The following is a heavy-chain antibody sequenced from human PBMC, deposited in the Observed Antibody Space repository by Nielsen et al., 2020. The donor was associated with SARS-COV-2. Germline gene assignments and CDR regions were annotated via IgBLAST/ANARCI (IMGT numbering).Heavy chain of an antibody. D-gene: IGHD2-2*01. CDR2: ISSSSSYT. J-gene: IGHJ6*02. CDR1: GFTFSDYY. CDR3: ARDREYCSSTSCYYYYGMDV. Sequence: GESLKISCAASGFTFSDYYMSWIRQAPGKGLEWVSYISSSSSYTNYADSVKGRFTISRDNAKNSLYLQMNSLRAEDTAVYYCARDREYCSSTSCYYYYGMDVWGQGTTVTVSS. V-gene: IGHV3-11*06.